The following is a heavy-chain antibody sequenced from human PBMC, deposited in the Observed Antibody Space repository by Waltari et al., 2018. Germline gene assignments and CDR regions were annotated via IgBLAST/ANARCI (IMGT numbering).Heavy chain of an antibody. D-gene: IGHD4-17*01. J-gene: IGHJ4*02. CDR1: GGSLASGSSY. CDR2: IYHSGRT. CDR3: ARRADYGLDFDS. Sequence: QLRLQASGPRLVKPSATLSLTCTVPGGSLASGSSYWGWIRQAPGQGLEWIGNIYHSGRTYYNPSLESRVNMSVETSNNQFSLRLKSVTAADTALYYCARRADYGLDFDSWGQGTLVAVSS. V-gene: IGHV4-39*01.